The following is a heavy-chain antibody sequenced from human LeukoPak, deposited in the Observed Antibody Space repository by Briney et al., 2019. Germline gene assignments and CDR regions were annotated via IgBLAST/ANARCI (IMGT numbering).Heavy chain of an antibody. V-gene: IGHV3-9*01. D-gene: IGHD2/OR15-2a*01. CDR1: GFTFDDYA. J-gene: IGHJ4*02. CDR2: ISWNSGSI. Sequence: GESLRLSCAASGFTFDDYAMHWVRQAPGKGLEWVSGISWNSGSIGYADSVKGRFTISGDNAKNSLYLQMNSLRAEDTALYYCAKDGSMPFAFDYWGQGTLVTVSS. CDR3: AKDGSMPFAFDY.